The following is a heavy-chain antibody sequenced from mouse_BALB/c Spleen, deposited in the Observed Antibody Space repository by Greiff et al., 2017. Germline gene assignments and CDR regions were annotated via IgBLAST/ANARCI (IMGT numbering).Heavy chain of an antibody. Sequence: VKLQQPGAELVRPGASVKLSCKASGYTFTSYWINWVKQRPGQGLEWIGNIYPSDSYTNYNQKFKDKATLTVDKSSSTAYMQLSSPTSEDSAVYYCTRNYYGSSPWFAYWGQGTLVTVSA. J-gene: IGHJ3*01. CDR1: GYTFTSYW. CDR2: IYPSDSYT. CDR3: TRNYYGSSPWFAY. D-gene: IGHD1-1*01. V-gene: IGHV1-69*02.